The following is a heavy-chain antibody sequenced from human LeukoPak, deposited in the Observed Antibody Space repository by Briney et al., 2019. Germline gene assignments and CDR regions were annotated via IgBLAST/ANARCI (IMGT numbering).Heavy chain of an antibody. V-gene: IGHV1-46*01. CDR1: GYTFTSYY. CDR2: INPSGGST. CDR3: ARSTLFGGVIGT. D-gene: IGHD3-16*02. J-gene: IGHJ5*02. Sequence: ASVKVSCKASGYTFTSYYMHWVRQAPGQGLEWMGIINPSGGSTSYAQKFQGRVTMTRDMSTSTVYMELSSLRSEDTAVYYCARSTLFGGVIGTWGQGTLVTVSS.